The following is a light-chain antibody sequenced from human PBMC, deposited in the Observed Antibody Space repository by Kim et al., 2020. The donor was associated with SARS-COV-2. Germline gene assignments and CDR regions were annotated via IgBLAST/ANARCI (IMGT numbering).Light chain of an antibody. CDR3: QQYNSYPYT. CDR1: QSVSSY. CDR2: KAS. Sequence: DIQMTQSPSTLSAFVGDRVTITCRASQSVSSYLAWYQQTPGKAPKLLIYKASSLQSGVPSRFSGSGSGTEFTLTISSLQPDDFATYYCQQYNSYPYTFGQGTKLEI. V-gene: IGKV1-5*03. J-gene: IGKJ2*01.